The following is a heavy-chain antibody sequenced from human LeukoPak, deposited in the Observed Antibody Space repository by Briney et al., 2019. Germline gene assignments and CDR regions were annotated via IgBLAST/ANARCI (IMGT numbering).Heavy chain of an antibody. CDR2: IHHNGDIT. D-gene: IGHD1-26*01. CDR3: ARDMSGTYSFDY. V-gene: IGHV3-64D*06. J-gene: IGHJ4*02. CDR1: GFTLTWHV. Sequence: GGSLRLYCSASGFTLTWHVMHWVRQAPGKALEYVSFIHHNGDITSYADSVRGRFTVSRDNSKSTLFLELSSLRTDDTAVYYCARDMSGTYSFDYWGQGTLVTVSS.